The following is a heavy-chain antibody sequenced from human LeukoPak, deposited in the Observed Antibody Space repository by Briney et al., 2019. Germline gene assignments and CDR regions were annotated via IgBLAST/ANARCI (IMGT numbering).Heavy chain of an antibody. CDR2: IYPGDSDT. CDR3: ARRPLDHYYDSSGYYYAPDY. D-gene: IGHD3-22*01. V-gene: IGHV5-51*01. CDR1: GYSFTSYW. J-gene: IGHJ4*02. Sequence: GESLKISCKGSGYSFTSYWIGWVRQMPGKGLEWMGIIYPGDSDTRYSPSFQGQVTISADKSISTAYLQWSSLKASDTAMYYCARRPLDHYYDSSGYYYAPDYWGQGTLVTVSS.